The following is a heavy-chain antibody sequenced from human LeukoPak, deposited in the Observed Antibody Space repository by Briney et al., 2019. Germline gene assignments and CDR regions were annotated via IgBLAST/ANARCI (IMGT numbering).Heavy chain of an antibody. J-gene: IGHJ6*04. D-gene: IGHD2-2*01. CDR3: ARFRVVPAANPALDV. V-gene: IGHV1-2*02. Sequence: GASVKVSCKASGYTFSDYYIHWVRQAPGQGLQWMGWINPKSGGRNFALQFPDRVTMTRDTSINTAYMELRSLESDDTAVYYCARFRVVPAANPALDVWGKGTTVTVSS. CDR2: INPKSGGR. CDR1: GYTFSDYY.